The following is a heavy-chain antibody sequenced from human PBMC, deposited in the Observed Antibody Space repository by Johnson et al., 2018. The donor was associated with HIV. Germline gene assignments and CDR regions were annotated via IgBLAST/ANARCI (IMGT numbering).Heavy chain of an antibody. D-gene: IGHD1-14*01. CDR1: GFTFDDYA. V-gene: IGHV3-30*04. Sequence: HVQLVESGGGLVQPGRSLRLSCAASGFTFDDYAMHWVRQAPGKGLEWVAVISYDAKNKYYADSVKGRFTISRDNSKNTLFLQMNSLKTEDTAVYYCARLTSGAFDIWGPGTMVTVSS. CDR3: ARLTSGAFDI. J-gene: IGHJ3*02. CDR2: ISYDAKNK.